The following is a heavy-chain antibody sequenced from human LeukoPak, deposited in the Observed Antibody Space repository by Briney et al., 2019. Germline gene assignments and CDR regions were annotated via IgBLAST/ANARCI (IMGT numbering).Heavy chain of an antibody. CDR1: GGSISSSSYY. Sequence: SETLSLTCTVSGGSISSSSYYWGWIRQPPGKGLEWIGSIYYSGNTHYNPSLKSRVTISVDTSKNQFSLKLSSVTAADTAVYYCARHEGIGVTTDYWGQGTLVTVSS. CDR2: IYYSGNT. J-gene: IGHJ4*02. D-gene: IGHD4-17*01. V-gene: IGHV4-39*01. CDR3: ARHEGIGVTTDY.